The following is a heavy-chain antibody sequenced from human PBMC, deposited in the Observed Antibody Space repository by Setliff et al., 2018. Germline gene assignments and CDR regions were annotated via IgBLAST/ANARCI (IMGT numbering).Heavy chain of an antibody. CDR1: GGSISPYC. V-gene: IGHV4-59*01. Sequence: SETLSLTCPVSGGSISPYCWSWIRQPPGKGLEWIGYIYHNGNTNFNPSLKSRVTMSVDTSKNQFALNLRSVTAADTAMYYCVRGSAYSSGSFDSWAQGTRVTVSS. CDR2: IYHNGNT. J-gene: IGHJ4*02. D-gene: IGHD3-22*01. CDR3: VRGSAYSSGSFDS.